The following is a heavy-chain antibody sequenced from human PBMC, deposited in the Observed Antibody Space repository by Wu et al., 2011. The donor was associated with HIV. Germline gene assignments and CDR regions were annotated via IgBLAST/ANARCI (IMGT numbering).Heavy chain of an antibody. D-gene: IGHD5-18*01. V-gene: IGHV1-8*01. Sequence: QVQLVQSGAEVKKPGASVKLSCKASGYMFTSYDINWVRQTSRQGLEWMGWINPHSGNRDYAQKFQGRVTMTRDTSIDTAYLEISSLRSDDTAVYYCARGGYSYGYYYFDYWGQGTLVTVSS. CDR1: GYMFTSYD. CDR2: INPHSGNR. J-gene: IGHJ4*02. CDR3: ARGGYSYGYYYFDY.